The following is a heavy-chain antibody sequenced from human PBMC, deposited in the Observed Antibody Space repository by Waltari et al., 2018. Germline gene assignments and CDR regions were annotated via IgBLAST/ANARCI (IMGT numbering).Heavy chain of an antibody. CDR3: ARHRRGSNGIDY. CDR2: TDHRGAT. V-gene: IGHV4-34*01. Sequence: QVQLQQWGAGLLTPSATLSLTCGYYGEYFTIYYWIWVRPPPGKGLEWIGETDHRGATKYNPSLASRVTISLDTSKSQFSLSLRSVIAADAAMYYCARHRRGSNGIDYWGQGTLVTVSS. J-gene: IGHJ4*02. CDR1: GEYFTIYY. D-gene: IGHD7-27*01.